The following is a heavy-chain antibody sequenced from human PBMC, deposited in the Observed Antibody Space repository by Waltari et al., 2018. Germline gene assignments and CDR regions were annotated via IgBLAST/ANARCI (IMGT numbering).Heavy chain of an antibody. CDR3: AKDRGVRGGCLEN. D-gene: IGHD3-10*01. J-gene: IGHJ1*01. CDR2: ISYDGSNK. Sequence: QVQLVESGGGVVRPGRSLRLSCAASGFTFSSYAMHWVRQAPGKGLEWVAVISYDGSNKNYADSVKGQFTISRDNSKNTLYLQMNSLRAEDTAVYYCAKDRGVRGGCLENWGQGTLVTVSS. CDR1: GFTFSSYA. V-gene: IGHV3-30*18.